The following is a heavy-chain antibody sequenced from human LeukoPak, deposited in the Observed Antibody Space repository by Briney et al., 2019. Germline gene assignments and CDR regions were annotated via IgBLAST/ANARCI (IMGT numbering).Heavy chain of an antibody. V-gene: IGHV3-9*01. Sequence: GGSLRLSCAASGFSFSIYGMSWVRQAPGKGLEWVSGISWNSGSIGYADSVKGRFTISRDNAKNSLYLQMNSLRAEDTALYYCAKVGDLLCSGGSCYGYYFDYWGQGTLVTVSS. CDR3: AKVGDLLCSGGSCYGYYFDY. J-gene: IGHJ4*02. D-gene: IGHD2-15*01. CDR2: ISWNSGSI. CDR1: GFSFSIYG.